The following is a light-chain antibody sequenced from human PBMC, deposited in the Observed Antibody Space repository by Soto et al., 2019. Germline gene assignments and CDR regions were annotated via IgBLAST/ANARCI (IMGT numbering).Light chain of an antibody. CDR2: LNNDGSH. CDR3: QTWGTGFQF. Sequence: QSVLTQSPSASASLGASVKLTCTLSSGHSSYAIAWHQKQPGKGPRYLMDLNNDGSHTKGDGIPDRFSGSSSGADRYLIISSLQSEDWADYYCQTWGTGFQFFGGGTKLTVL. V-gene: IGLV4-69*01. J-gene: IGLJ2*01. CDR1: SGHSSYA.